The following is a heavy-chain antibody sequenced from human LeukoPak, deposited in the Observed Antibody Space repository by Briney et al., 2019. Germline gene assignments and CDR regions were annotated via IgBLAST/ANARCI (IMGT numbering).Heavy chain of an antibody. CDR3: AGARAPVTRISSFDI. Sequence: PPGTSLRLSCAASGFTFSSYAIHWVRQAPGKGLEWVAVISFDGTDAFYADSVKGRFTISRDNSKNTLYLQMNSLRADDTAVYYCAGARAPVTRISSFDIWGQGTMVTVSS. CDR1: GFTFSSYA. V-gene: IGHV3-30*04. J-gene: IGHJ3*02. D-gene: IGHD4-17*01. CDR2: ISFDGTDA.